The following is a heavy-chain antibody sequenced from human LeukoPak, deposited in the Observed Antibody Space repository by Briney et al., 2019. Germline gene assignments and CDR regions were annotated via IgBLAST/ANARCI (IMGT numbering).Heavy chain of an antibody. CDR2: ISSSGSTI. V-gene: IGHV3-11*04. Sequence: TGGSLRLSCAASGFTFSDYYMSWIRQAPGKGLEWVSYISSSGSTIYYADSVKGRFTISRDNAKNSLYLQMNSLRAEDTAVYFCARWRKNYDILTGYYTEYYYYTDVWGKGTTVTISS. J-gene: IGHJ6*03. CDR3: ARWRKNYDILTGYYTEYYYYTDV. D-gene: IGHD3-9*01. CDR1: GFTFSDYY.